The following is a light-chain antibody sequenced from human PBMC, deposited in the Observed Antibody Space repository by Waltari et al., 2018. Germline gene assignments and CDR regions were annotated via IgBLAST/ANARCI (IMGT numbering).Light chain of an antibody. V-gene: IGKV1-5*03. CDR1: QSISSW. CDR3: LQYNTYPWT. Sequence: DIQMTQSPSTLPASLRDRVTITCRASQSISSWLAWYQQKPGKDPKVLIYKASSLQTGVSSRFSGTGSGTDFTLTISRLRPDDFATYYCLQYNTYPWTFGQGTKVEIK. J-gene: IGKJ1*01. CDR2: KAS.